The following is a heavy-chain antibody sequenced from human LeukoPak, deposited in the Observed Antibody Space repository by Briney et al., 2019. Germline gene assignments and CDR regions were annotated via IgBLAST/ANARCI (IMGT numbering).Heavy chain of an antibody. V-gene: IGHV1-69*05. CDR2: IIPIFGTA. D-gene: IGHD3-10*01. Sequence: ASVKVSCKASGGTFSSYAISWVRQAPGQGLEWMGGIIPIFGTADYAQKFQGRVTITTDESTSTAYMELSSLRSEDTAVYYCARGGFLTYYYYMDVWGKGTTVTVSS. J-gene: IGHJ6*03. CDR1: GGTFSSYA. CDR3: ARGGFLTYYYYMDV.